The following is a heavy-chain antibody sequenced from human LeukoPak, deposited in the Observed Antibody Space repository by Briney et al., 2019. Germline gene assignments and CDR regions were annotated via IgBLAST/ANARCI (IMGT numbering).Heavy chain of an antibody. CDR3: ARDTVNGPFVISLDL. Sequence: GSLRLSCAASGFSFSSSEMNWVRQAPGKGPEWVSHISRGGNTEYYADSVRGRFTVSRDNAKNLLYLQMNSLRDEDTAVYYCARDTVNGPFVISLDLWGQGALVTVSS. CDR1: GFSFSSSE. CDR2: ISRGGNTE. V-gene: IGHV3-48*03. D-gene: IGHD2-8*01. J-gene: IGHJ5*02.